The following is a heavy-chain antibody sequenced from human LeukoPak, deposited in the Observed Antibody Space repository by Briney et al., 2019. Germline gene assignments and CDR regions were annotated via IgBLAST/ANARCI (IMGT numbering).Heavy chain of an antibody. J-gene: IGHJ6*02. CDR1: GLTFSSYA. CDR3: ARDRKDIVVVPAAIMYYYYGMDV. D-gene: IGHD2-2*01. Sequence: GGSLRLSCAASGLTFSSYAMSWVRQAPGKGLEWVSVISGSGDNTYYADSVKGRFTISRDNSKNTLYLQMNSLRAEDTAVYYCARDRKDIVVVPAAIMYYYYGMDVWGQGTTVTVSS. CDR2: ISGSGDNT. V-gene: IGHV3-23*01.